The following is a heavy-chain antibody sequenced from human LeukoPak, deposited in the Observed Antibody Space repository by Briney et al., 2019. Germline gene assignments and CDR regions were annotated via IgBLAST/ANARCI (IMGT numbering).Heavy chain of an antibody. CDR3: ARGLSDYDILTGFYYYYGMDV. CDR2: IYTSGST. J-gene: IGHJ6*02. Sequence: PSETLSLTCTVSGGSISSYYWSWIRQPAGKGLEWIGRIYTSGSTNYNPSLKSRVTMSVDTSKNQFSLKLSSVTAADTAVYYCARGLSDYDILTGFYYYYGMDVWGQGTTVTVPS. V-gene: IGHV4-4*07. D-gene: IGHD3-9*01. CDR1: GGSISSYY.